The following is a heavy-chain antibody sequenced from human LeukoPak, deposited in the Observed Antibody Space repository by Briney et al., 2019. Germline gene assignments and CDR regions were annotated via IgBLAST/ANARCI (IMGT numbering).Heavy chain of an antibody. CDR3: ASAVAAPDQDPPFDY. CDR2: ISKSDGTT. D-gene: IGHD6-25*01. J-gene: IGHJ4*02. Sequence: KPGGSLRLSCAAPGITSSDNFMSWIRQAPGKGLEWVSYISKSDGTTYYADTVKGRFTISRDSAKNSVYLYMNSLRAEDTAVYYCASAVAAPDQDPPFDYWGQGTLVTVSS. V-gene: IGHV3-11*01. CDR1: GITSSDNF.